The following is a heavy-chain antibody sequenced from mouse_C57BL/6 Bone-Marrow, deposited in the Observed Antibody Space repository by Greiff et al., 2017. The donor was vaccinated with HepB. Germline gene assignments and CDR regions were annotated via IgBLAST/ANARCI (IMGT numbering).Heavy chain of an antibody. CDR1: GFTFTDYY. V-gene: IGHV7-3*01. Sequence: EVMLVESGGGLVQPGGSLSLSCAASGFTFTDYYMRWVRQPPGKALEWLGFIRNKANGYTTEYSASVKGRFTISRENSQSILYLQMNAPRAEDSATYYCARYLVAFDYWGQGTTLTVSS. CDR2: IRNKANGYTT. CDR3: ARYLVAFDY. J-gene: IGHJ2*01.